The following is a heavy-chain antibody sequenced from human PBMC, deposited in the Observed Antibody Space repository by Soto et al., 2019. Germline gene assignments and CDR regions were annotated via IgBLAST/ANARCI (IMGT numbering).Heavy chain of an antibody. CDR1: GGTFSSNA. D-gene: IGHD5-18*01. CDR3: ATGRRGYSSSFPRFYYQY. J-gene: IGHJ4*01. V-gene: IGHV1-69*13. CDR2: ILPIFNTA. Sequence: GASVKVSCKASGGTFSSNAISWGRQAPGQGPEWMGGILPIFNTANYAQNFQGRVTITADESTSTSYMELTSLKSEDTAIYYCATGRRGYSSSFPRFYYQYSGPGTLVTVSS.